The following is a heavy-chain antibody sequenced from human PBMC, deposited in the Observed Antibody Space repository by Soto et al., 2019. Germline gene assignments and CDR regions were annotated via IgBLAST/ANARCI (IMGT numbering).Heavy chain of an antibody. V-gene: IGHV3-30*18. J-gene: IGHJ4*02. CDR2: ISHEGGTQ. Sequence: QVQLAESGGGVVQPGGSLRLSCAASGFTFSDYGIDWIRQAPGKGLEWVAAISHEGGTQYYADSVRGRFTVSRDNSKNILYLQMDSLRPEDTAVYFCAKEGSPKVSRWDDYWGQGTLVTVSS. CDR1: GFTFSDYG. D-gene: IGHD1-26*01. CDR3: AKEGSPKVSRWDDY.